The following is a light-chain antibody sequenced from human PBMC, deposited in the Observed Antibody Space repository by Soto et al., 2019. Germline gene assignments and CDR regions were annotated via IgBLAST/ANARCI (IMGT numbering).Light chain of an antibody. CDR1: SSDVGGYNY. V-gene: IGLV2-14*01. CDR2: EVS. CDR3: SSYTSSSTLYV. Sequence: QSALSQPASVSGSPGHSITISCTGTSSDVGGYNYVSWYQQHPGKAPKLMIYEVSNRPSGVSNRFSGSKSGNTASLTISGLQAEDAADYYCSSYTSSSTLYVFGTGTKSPS. J-gene: IGLJ1*01.